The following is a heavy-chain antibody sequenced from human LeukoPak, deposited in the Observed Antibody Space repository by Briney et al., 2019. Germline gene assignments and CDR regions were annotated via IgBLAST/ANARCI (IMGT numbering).Heavy chain of an antibody. CDR3: VRDPGGGAYDL. CDR1: GFIFSSDW. J-gene: IGHJ3*01. Sequence: PGGSLRLSCAASGFIFSSDWMNWVRQTPGKGLEWVGIINQDGSNKGYADSVKGRFTIPRDNANNLMYLQMNSLRAEDTAVYYCVRDPGGGAYDLWGQGTLVTVSS. D-gene: IGHD2-21*01. V-gene: IGHV3-7*01. CDR2: INQDGSNK.